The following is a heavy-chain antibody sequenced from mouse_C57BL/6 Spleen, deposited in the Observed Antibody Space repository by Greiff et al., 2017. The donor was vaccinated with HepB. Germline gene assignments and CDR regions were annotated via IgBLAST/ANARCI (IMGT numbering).Heavy chain of an antibody. D-gene: IGHD4-1*01. J-gene: IGHJ2*01. CDR2: IDPSDSET. V-gene: IGHV1-52*01. CDR3: ARTGTGYFDY. CDR1: GYTFTSYW. Sequence: QVQLQQPGAELVRPGSSVKLSCKASGYTFTSYWMHWVKQRPIQGLEWIGNIDPSDSETHYNQKFKDKATLTVDKSSSTSYMQLSSLTSEDSAVYYCARTGTGYFDYWGQGTTLTVSS.